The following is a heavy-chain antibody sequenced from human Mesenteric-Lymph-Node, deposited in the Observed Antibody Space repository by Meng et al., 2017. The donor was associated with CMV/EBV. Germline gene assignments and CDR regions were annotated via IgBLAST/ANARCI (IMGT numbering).Heavy chain of an antibody. CDR1: VVSVTSGAYH. CDR2: IYGTGIT. Sequence: QVQLQESGPGLVKHSETPSLTCIVSVVSVTSGAYHWSWIRQSPGKGLEWIGYIYGTGITIYNPSLKSRVTILLETSKNQFSLKLNSVTTADTAVYYCAKSRSSTPGIVDDWGQGTLVTVSS. CDR3: AKSRSSTPGIVDD. D-gene: IGHD2/OR15-2a*01. V-gene: IGHV4-61*08. J-gene: IGHJ4*02.